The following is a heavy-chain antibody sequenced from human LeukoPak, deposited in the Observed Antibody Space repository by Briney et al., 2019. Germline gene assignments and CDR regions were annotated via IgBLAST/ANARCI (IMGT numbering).Heavy chain of an antibody. CDR3: ARDPTAYYDSSGYYFNTIDY. CDR1: GFTFSSYG. CDR2: IWYDGSKK. Sequence: GGSLRLSCAASGFTFSSYGMHWVRQAPGKGLEWVAVIWYDGSKKYYADSVKGRFTISRDNVKNTLYLQMNSLRAEDTAVYYCARDPTAYYDSSGYYFNTIDYWGQGTLVTVSS. J-gene: IGHJ4*02. D-gene: IGHD3-22*01. V-gene: IGHV3-33*01.